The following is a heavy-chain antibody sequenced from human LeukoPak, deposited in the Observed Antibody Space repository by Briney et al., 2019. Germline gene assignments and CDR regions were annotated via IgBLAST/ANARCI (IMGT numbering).Heavy chain of an antibody. CDR3: ARDGAVRYFDY. D-gene: IGHD3-16*01. CDR1: GFTFSNHG. J-gene: IGHJ4*02. V-gene: IGHV3-33*01. Sequence: GRSLRLSCAASGFTFSNHGMHWVRQAPGKGLEWVALIWYDGTKKYYADSVKGRLTISRDNSKNTLYLEMNSLRAEDTAVYYCARDGAVRYFDYWGQGTLVTVSS. CDR2: IWYDGTKK.